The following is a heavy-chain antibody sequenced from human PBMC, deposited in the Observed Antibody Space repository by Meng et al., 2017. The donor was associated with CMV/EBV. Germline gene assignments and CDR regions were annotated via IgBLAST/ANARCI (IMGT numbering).Heavy chain of an antibody. CDR3: ARGRPILPRLVGYSYGFTAYYFDY. J-gene: IGHJ4*02. D-gene: IGHD5-18*01. V-gene: IGHV3-48*04. Sequence: GGPLRLSCAASGFTFSSYSMNWVRQAPGKGLEWVSYISSSSSTIYYADSVKGRFTISRDNAKNSLYLQMNSLRAEDTAVYYCARGRPILPRLVGYSYGFTAYYFDYWGQGTLVTVSS. CDR1: GFTFSSYS. CDR2: ISSSSSTI.